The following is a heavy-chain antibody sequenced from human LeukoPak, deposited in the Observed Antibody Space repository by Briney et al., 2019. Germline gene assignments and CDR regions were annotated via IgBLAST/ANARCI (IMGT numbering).Heavy chain of an antibody. D-gene: IGHD4-17*01. CDR2: ISYDGSNK. Sequence: PGGSLRLSCAASGFTFSSYAMHWVRQAPGKGLEWVAVISYDGSNKYYADSVKGRFTISRDNSKNTLYLQMNSLRAEDTAVYYCARDAGRYGDSHFDYWGQGTLVTVSS. CDR3: ARDAGRYGDSHFDY. J-gene: IGHJ4*02. CDR1: GFTFSSYA. V-gene: IGHV3-30-3*01.